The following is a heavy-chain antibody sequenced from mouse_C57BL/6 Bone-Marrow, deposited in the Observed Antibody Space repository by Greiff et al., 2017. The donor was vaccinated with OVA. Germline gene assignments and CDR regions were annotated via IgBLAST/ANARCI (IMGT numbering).Heavy chain of an antibody. CDR2: IWSGGST. CDR1: GFSLTSYG. Sequence: QVQLKESGPGLVQPSQSLSITCTVSGFSLTSYGVHWVRQSPGKGLEWLGVIWSGGSTDYNAAFISRLSTSKDNSKSQVFFKMNSLQADDTAIYYCARNLCGSSYPYAMDYWGQGTSVTVSS. D-gene: IGHD1-1*01. J-gene: IGHJ4*01. V-gene: IGHV2-2*01. CDR3: ARNLCGSSYPYAMDY.